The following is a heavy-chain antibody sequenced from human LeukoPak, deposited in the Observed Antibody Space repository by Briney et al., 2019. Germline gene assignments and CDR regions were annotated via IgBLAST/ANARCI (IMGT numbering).Heavy chain of an antibody. V-gene: IGHV3-21*01. CDR3: ARNGLTVTTRAFDI. CDR1: GFTFNSYS. J-gene: IGHJ3*02. Sequence: GGSLRLSCAASGFTFNSYSMNWVRQAPGKGLEWVSSISSSSSYIYYADSVKGRFTISRDNAKNSLYLQMNSLRAEDTAVYYCARNGLTVTTRAFDIWGQGTMVTVSS. D-gene: IGHD4-17*01. CDR2: ISSSSSYI.